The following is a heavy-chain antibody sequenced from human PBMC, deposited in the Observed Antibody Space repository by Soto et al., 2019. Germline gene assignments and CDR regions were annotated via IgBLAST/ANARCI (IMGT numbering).Heavy chain of an antibody. Sequence: GGSLRLSCAASGFTFSGYEMNWVRQAPGKGLEWVSAISGSGGNTYYADSVKGRFTISRDNSKNTLYLQMNSLRAEDTAVYYCAKFRSSWYYGGMDVWGQGTTVTVSS. V-gene: IGHV3-23*01. CDR3: AKFRSSWYYGGMDV. D-gene: IGHD6-13*01. J-gene: IGHJ6*02. CDR1: GFTFSGYE. CDR2: ISGSGGNT.